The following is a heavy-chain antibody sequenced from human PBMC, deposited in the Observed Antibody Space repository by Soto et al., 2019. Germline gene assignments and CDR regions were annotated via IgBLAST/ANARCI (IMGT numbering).Heavy chain of an antibody. V-gene: IGHV1-2*04. CDR2: INPNSGGT. J-gene: IGHJ5*02. CDR3: ARVGSTSSYMFDP. CDR1: GYTFTGYY. Sequence: GASVKVSCKASGYTFTGYYMHWVRQAPGQGLEWMGWINPNSGGTNYAQKFQGWVTMTRDTSISTAYMELSRLRSDDTAVYYCARVGSTSSYMFDPWGQGTLVTVSS. D-gene: IGHD2-2*01.